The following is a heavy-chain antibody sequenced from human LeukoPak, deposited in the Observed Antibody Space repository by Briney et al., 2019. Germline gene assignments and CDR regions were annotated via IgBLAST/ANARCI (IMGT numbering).Heavy chain of an antibody. CDR3: AREGYYDSSGYPLFYFDY. CDR1: GGSISSYY. D-gene: IGHD3-22*01. Sequence: SETLSLTCTVSGGSISSYYWNWIRQPPGKGLEWIGYIYYSGSTSYNPSLKSRVTIPVDTSKNQFSLKLSSVTAADTAVYYCAREGYYDSSGYPLFYFDYWGQGTLVTVSS. V-gene: IGHV4-59*01. J-gene: IGHJ4*02. CDR2: IYYSGST.